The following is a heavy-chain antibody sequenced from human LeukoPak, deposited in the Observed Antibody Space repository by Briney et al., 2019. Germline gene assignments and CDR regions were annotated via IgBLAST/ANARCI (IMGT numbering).Heavy chain of an antibody. CDR1: GYTFTSFG. D-gene: IGHD5-12*01. CDR3: ARDLRVVATTPGGY. J-gene: IGHJ4*02. Sequence: ASVKVSCKASGYTFTSFGFSWVRQAPGQGLEWMGWISAHNGNTSYAQKLQGRVTLTTDTSTSTAYMELRSLRSDDTAVYYCARDLRVVATTPGGYWGQGTLVTVSS. CDR2: ISAHNGNT. V-gene: IGHV1-18*01.